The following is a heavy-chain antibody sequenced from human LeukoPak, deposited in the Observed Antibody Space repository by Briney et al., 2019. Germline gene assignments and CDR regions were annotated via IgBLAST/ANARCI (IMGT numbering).Heavy chain of an antibody. V-gene: IGHV7-4-1*02. CDR2: INTHTGRP. CDR3: ARLYSDLLTGPGY. Sequence: ASVKVSCKASGYTFTTYALTWVRQAPGQGLEWMGWINTHTGRPSYAQDFTGRFVFSLDSSVSTAYLQISRLQTGDTAVYYCARLYSDLLTGPGYWGQGTLLTVFS. D-gene: IGHD3-9*01. J-gene: IGHJ4*02. CDR1: GYTFTTYA.